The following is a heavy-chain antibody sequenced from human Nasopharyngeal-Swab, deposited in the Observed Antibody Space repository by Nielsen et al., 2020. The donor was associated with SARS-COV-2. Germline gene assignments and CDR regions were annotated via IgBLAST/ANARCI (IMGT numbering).Heavy chain of an antibody. CDR1: GFTFGSYE. D-gene: IGHD3-10*01. V-gene: IGHV3-48*03. CDR3: ARDLGHYYGSGKNYFFDF. CDR2: ISDSGTIK. J-gene: IGHJ4*02. Sequence: GGSLRLSCAASGFTFGSYEMNWVHQAPGKGLEWVSYISDSGTIKQYADSVKGRFTISRDNANNSLYLEMDSLGADDTAVYYCARDLGHYYGSGKNYFFDFWGQGTLGTVSS.